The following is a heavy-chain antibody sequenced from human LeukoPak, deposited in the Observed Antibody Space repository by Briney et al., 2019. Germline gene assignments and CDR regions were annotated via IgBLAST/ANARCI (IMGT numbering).Heavy chain of an antibody. CDR1: GFTFSSYG. J-gene: IGHJ4*02. CDR2: ISYDGSNK. V-gene: IGHV3-30*18. Sequence: PGRSLRLSCAASGFTFSSYGMHWVRQAPGKGLEWVAVISYDGSNKYYADSVKGRFTISRDNSKNTLYLQMNSLRAEDTAVYYCAKETLTERWGKRSGSYGHVDYWGQGTLVTVSS. D-gene: IGHD1-26*01. CDR3: AKETLTERWGKRSGSYGHVDY.